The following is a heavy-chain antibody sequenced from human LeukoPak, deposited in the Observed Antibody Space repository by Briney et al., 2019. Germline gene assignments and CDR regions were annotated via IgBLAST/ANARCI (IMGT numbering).Heavy chain of an antibody. CDR1: VYTLTELS. J-gene: IGHJ5*02. D-gene: IGHD6-19*01. V-gene: IGHV1-24*01. CDR2: FDPEDGET. Sequence: ASVKVSCKVSVYTLTELSMHWVRQAPGKGLEWMGGFDPEDGETIYAQKFQGRVTMTEDTSTDTAYMELSSLRSEDTAVYYCATEDSSGWYNWFDPWGQGTLVTVSS. CDR3: ATEDSSGWYNWFDP.